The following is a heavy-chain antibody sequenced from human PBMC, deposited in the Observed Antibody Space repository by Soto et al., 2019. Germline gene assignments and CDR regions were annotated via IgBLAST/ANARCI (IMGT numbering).Heavy chain of an antibody. CDR3: ARGMHSSSWYNYYYGMDV. CDR1: GGSFSGYY. J-gene: IGHJ6*02. Sequence: SETLSLTCAVYGGSFSGYYWSWIRQPPGKGLEWIGEINHSGSTNYNPSLKSRVTISVDTSKNQFSLKLSSVTAADTAVYYCARGMHSSSWYNYYYGMDVWGQGTTVTVSS. CDR2: INHSGST. D-gene: IGHD6-13*01. V-gene: IGHV4-34*01.